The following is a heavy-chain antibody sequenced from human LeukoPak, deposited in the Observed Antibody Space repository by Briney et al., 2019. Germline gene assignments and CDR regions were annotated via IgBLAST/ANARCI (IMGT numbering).Heavy chain of an antibody. CDR3: ASQGAYYYDSSGYHDRFDY. CDR1: GGSISSSSYY. D-gene: IGHD3-22*01. V-gene: IGHV4-39*01. Sequence: SETLSLTCTVSGGSISSSSYYWGWIRQPPGKGLEWIGSIYYSGSTYYNPSLKSRFTISVDTSKNQFSLKLSSVTAADTAVYYCASQGAYYYDSSGYHDRFDYWGQGTLVTVSS. CDR2: IYYSGST. J-gene: IGHJ4*02.